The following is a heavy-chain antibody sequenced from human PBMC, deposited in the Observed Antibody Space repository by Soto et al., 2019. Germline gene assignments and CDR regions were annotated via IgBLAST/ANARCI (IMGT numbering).Heavy chain of an antibody. V-gene: IGHV4-39*01. J-gene: IGHJ1*01. CDR1: GGSISSSSYY. CDR2: IYYSGST. CDR3: ARRASMVNPYYYDSSGYQEYFQH. D-gene: IGHD3-22*01. Sequence: PSETLSLTCTVSGGSISSSSYYWGWIRQPPGKGLEWIGSIYYSGSTYYNPSLKSRVTISVDTSKNQFSLKLSSVTAADTAVYYCARRASMVNPYYYDSSGYQEYFQHWGQGTLVTVSS.